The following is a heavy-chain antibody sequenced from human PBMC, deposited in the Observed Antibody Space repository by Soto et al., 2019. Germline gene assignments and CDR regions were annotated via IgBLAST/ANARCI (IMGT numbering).Heavy chain of an antibody. J-gene: IGHJ4*02. V-gene: IGHV4-59*01. CDR3: ARSVAVPGAHIDY. Sequence: SETLSLTCIVSRGSISGSYWSWIRQSPGKGLEWLGYVYYTGSTNYSPSLRSRVSISVDTSKNEFSLRLSSVTAADTAVYFCARSVAVPGAHIDYWGQGTQVKVFS. CDR2: VYYTGST. CDR1: RGSISGSY. D-gene: IGHD6-19*01.